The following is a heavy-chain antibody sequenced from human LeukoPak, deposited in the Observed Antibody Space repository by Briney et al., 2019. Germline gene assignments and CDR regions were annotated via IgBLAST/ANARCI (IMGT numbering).Heavy chain of an antibody. V-gene: IGHV4-31*03. J-gene: IGHJ6*02. Sequence: TLSLTCTVSGGSISSGGYYWSWIRQHPGTGLEWIGYIYYSGSTYYNPSLKSRVTISVDTSKNQFSLKLSSVTAADTAVYYCARKMDRNYYYYYGMDVWGQGTTVTVSS. CDR1: GGSISSGGYY. D-gene: IGHD5-24*01. CDR3: ARKMDRNYYYYYGMDV. CDR2: IYYSGST.